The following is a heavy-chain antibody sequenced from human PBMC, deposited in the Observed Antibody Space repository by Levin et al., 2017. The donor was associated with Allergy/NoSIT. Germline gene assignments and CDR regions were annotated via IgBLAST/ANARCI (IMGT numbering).Heavy chain of an antibody. J-gene: IGHJ4*02. V-gene: IGHV3-11*01. CDR2: ISSSGSTI. D-gene: IGHD3-10*01. CDR3: ARGDYYGSGSYWVDY. CDR1: GFTFSDYY. Sequence: SCAASGFTFSDYYMSWIRQAPGKGLEWVSYISSSGSTIYYADSVKGRFTISRDNAKNSLYLQMNSLRAEDTAVYYCARGDYYGSGSYWVDYWGQGTLVTVSS.